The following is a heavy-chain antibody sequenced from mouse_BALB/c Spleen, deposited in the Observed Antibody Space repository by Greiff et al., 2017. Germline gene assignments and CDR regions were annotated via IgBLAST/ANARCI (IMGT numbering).Heavy chain of an antibody. CDR1: GFTFSSYG. CDR2: ISSGGSYT. CDR3: ARQGRYDGVTAMDY. Sequence: EVKLMESGGDLVKPGGSLKLSCAASGFTFSSYGMSWVRQTPDKRLEWVATISSGGSYTYYPDSVKGRFTISRDNAKNTLYLQMSSLKSEDTAMYYCARQGRYDGVTAMDYWGQGTSVTVSS. D-gene: IGHD2-14*01. J-gene: IGHJ4*01. V-gene: IGHV5-6*01.